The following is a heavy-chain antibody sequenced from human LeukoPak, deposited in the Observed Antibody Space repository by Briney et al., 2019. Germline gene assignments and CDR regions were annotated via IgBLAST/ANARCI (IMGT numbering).Heavy chain of an antibody. Sequence: GGSLRLSCAASGFTFRTCWMSWLRQAPGKEPEWVADINQDGSEEYYLQSVRGRFTVSRDNAQNAVFLQMTNLRADDTAVYYCARWKMELQRNAFDFWGQGTVVTVSS. D-gene: IGHD1-26*01. J-gene: IGHJ3*01. CDR3: ARWKMELQRNAFDF. CDR1: GFTFRTCW. V-gene: IGHV3-7*01. CDR2: INQDGSEE.